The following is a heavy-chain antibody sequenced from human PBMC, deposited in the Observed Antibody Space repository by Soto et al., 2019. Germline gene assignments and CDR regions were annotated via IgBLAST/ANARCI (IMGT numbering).Heavy chain of an antibody. V-gene: IGHV1-18*01. J-gene: IGHJ2*01. CDR1: GYTFADYG. D-gene: IGHD2-15*01. Sequence: QAQLVQSGAEVKKPGASVKVSCQAGGYTFADYGISWVRQAPGQGLEWVGWIGPYNGNTNYAQNLQDRVTMTTDTSTNTAYMELRSLRSDDTAFYYCARCYCTVGSCYTWWHFDLWGRATLLTVSS. CDR3: ARCYCTVGSCYTWWHFDL. CDR2: IGPYNGNT.